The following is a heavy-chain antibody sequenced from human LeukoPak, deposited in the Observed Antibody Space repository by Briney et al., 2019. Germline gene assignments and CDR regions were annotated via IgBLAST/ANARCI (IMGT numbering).Heavy chain of an antibody. J-gene: IGHJ4*02. D-gene: IGHD4-23*01. CDR1: GYTFTSYA. CDR3: AAQDYGGNSRDY. V-gene: IGHV1-3*01. Sequence: GASVKVSCKASGYTFTSYAMHWVRQAPGQRLEWMGWINAGNGNTKYSQKFQGRVTITRDTSASTAYMELSSLRSEGTAVYYCAAQDYGGNSRDYWGQGTLVTVSS. CDR2: INAGNGNT.